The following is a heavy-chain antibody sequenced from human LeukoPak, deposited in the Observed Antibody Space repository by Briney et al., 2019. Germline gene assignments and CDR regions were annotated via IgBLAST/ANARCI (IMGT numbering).Heavy chain of an antibody. CDR2: ISGSAGST. V-gene: IGHV3-23*01. D-gene: IGHD2/OR15-2a*01. CDR1: GFTFSSYA. Sequence: GGSLRLSCAASGFTFSSYAMSWVRQAPGKGLEWVAAISGSAGSTFYADSVKGRFTISRDNSKKTLYLQMNSLRVEDTAFYYCANTFSGNYYPGMDVWGQGTTVTVS. CDR3: ANTFSGNYYPGMDV. J-gene: IGHJ6*02.